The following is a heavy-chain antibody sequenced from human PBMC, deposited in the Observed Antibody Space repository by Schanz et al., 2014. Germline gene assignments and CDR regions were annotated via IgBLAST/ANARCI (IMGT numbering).Heavy chain of an antibody. Sequence: QVQLRESGPGLVKPAQTLSLTCTVSGGSISSGGYYLSWIRQRPGRGPEWIGYISFSGSAYNNPSLKSRVTISIDTSKNQFSLILNSVTAADTAVYYCARSPGDFPGWFDSWGQGTLVTVSS. CDR2: ISFSGSA. CDR1: GGSISSGGYY. V-gene: IGHV4-31*03. J-gene: IGHJ5*01. D-gene: IGHD4-17*01. CDR3: ARSPGDFPGWFDS.